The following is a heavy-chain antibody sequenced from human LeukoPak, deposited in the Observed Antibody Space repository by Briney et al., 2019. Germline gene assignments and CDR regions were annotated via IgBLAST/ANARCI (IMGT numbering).Heavy chain of an antibody. CDR2: INSDGRTT. CDR3: AREGECAGGTCSDPSRELDV. Sequence: GRSLRLSCAASGFIFRRYWMHWVRQVPGKGLVWVSRINSDGRTTRYADAVKGRFTISRDNAKNTQYLQVNSLRAEDTAIYYCAREGECAGGTCSDPSRELDVWGQGTLVTVSS. D-gene: IGHD2-15*01. J-gene: IGHJ4*02. V-gene: IGHV3-74*01. CDR1: GFIFRRYW.